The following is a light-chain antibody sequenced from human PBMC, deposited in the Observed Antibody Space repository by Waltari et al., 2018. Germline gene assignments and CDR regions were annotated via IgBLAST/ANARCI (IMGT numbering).Light chain of an antibody. V-gene: IGLV2-14*03. CDR1: SSDFGAYHY. Sequence: QSALTQPASVSGSPGQSFTVSCTGTSSDFGAYHYVFRYHQHPGKAPKPIIYVGVKRPSGVSDRFSGSKSGNTASLTISGLQAEDEADYYCSSRRSGSTLVFGGGTKVTVL. CDR3: SSRRSGSTLV. J-gene: IGLJ3*02. CDR2: VGV.